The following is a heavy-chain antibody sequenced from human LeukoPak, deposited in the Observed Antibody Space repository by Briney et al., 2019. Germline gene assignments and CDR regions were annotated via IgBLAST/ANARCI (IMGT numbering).Heavy chain of an antibody. Sequence: ASVKVSCKASGYTFTSYGISWVRQAPGQGLEWMGWISAYNGNTNHAQKLQGRVTMTTDTSTSTAYMELRSLRSDDTAVYYCARPLGYGDYVYYFDYWGQGTLVTVSS. CDR1: GYTFTSYG. J-gene: IGHJ4*02. CDR2: ISAYNGNT. D-gene: IGHD4-17*01. CDR3: ARPLGYGDYVYYFDY. V-gene: IGHV1-18*01.